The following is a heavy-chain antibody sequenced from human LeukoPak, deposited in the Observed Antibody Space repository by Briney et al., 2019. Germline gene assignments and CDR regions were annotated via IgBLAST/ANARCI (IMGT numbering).Heavy chain of an antibody. V-gene: IGHV3-30*19. CDR3: VRQDCSAGSCYLDH. Sequence: GGSLRLSCAASGFTFSNYGMNWVRQAPGKGLEWMTVISFHGKDKFYADSMKGRLTISRDNSQRTLVMEMNSLRAEDTAVYYCVRQDCSAGSCYLDHWGQGILVTVSS. J-gene: IGHJ4*02. D-gene: IGHD2-15*01. CDR2: ISFHGKDK. CDR1: GFTFSNYG.